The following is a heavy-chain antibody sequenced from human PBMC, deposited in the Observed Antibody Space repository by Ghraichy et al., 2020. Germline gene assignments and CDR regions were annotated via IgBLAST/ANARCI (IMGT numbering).Heavy chain of an antibody. V-gene: IGHV3-11*05. J-gene: IGHJ6*03. CDR3: ARDDCSGGSCERYYYYMDV. CDR1: GFPFNEFY. D-gene: IGHD2-15*01. Sequence: GGSLRLSCAASGFPFNEFYMTWIRQVPGKGLEWVAYISSDGGSTNYADSVRGRFTISRDNAKRSLYLQMNSLRAEDAAVYYCARDDCSGGSCERYYYYMDVWGKGTTVTVSS. CDR2: ISSDGGST.